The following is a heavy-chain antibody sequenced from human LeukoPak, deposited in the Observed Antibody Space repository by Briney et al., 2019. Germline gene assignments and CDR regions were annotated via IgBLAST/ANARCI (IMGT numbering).Heavy chain of an antibody. CDR3: ARPKLGIGVGAFYI. Sequence: SSETLSLTCTVSGGSISSGGYWSWIRQPPGKGLEWIGYIYYSGITYYNPSLKSRVTISLDTSKNQFSLQLSSVTAADTAVYYCARPKLGIGVGAFYIWGQGAMVTVSS. D-gene: IGHD7-27*01. CDR2: IYYSGIT. CDR1: GGSISSGGY. J-gene: IGHJ3*02. V-gene: IGHV4-30-2*01.